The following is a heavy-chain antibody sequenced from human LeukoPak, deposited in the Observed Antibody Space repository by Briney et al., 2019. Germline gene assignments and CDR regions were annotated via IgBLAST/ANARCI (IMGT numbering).Heavy chain of an antibody. CDR3: ARDLDYYGSGSYYNVPGNWFDP. J-gene: IGHJ5*02. CDR2: IIPIFGTA. D-gene: IGHD3-10*01. Sequence: GASVKVSCKASGGTFSSYAISWVRQAPGQGLEWMGGIIPIFGTANYAQKFQGRVTITADKSTSTAYMELSSLRSEDTAVYYCARDLDYYGSGSYYNVPGNWFDPWGQGTLVTVSS. CDR1: GGTFSSYA. V-gene: IGHV1-69*06.